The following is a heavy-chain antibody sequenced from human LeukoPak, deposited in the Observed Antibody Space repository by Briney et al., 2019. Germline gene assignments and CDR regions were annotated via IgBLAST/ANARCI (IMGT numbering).Heavy chain of an antibody. CDR3: ARDFRDTMVRGTYYYYMDV. D-gene: IGHD3-10*01. J-gene: IGHJ6*03. V-gene: IGHV3-21*01. Sequence: GGSLRLSCAASGFTFSSYSMNWVRQAPGKGLEWVSSISSSSSYIYYADSVKGRFTISRDNAKNSLYLQMNSLRAEDTAVYYCARDFRDTMVRGTYYYYMDVWGKGTTVTVSS. CDR2: ISSSSSYI. CDR1: GFTFSSYS.